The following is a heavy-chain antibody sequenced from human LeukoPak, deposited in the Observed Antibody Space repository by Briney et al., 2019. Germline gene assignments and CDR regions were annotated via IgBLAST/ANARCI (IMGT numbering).Heavy chain of an antibody. CDR2: IYYSGST. J-gene: IGHJ5*02. CDR1: GGSISSSSYY. V-gene: IGHV4-39*01. CDR3: ARHAPLAVAGKGRYNWFDP. D-gene: IGHD6-19*01. Sequence: SETLSLTCTVSGGSISSSSYYWGWIRQPPGKGLEWIGSIYYSGSTYYNPSLKSRVTISVDTSKNQFPLKLSSVTAADTAVYYCARHAPLAVAGKGRYNWFDPWGQGTLVTVPS.